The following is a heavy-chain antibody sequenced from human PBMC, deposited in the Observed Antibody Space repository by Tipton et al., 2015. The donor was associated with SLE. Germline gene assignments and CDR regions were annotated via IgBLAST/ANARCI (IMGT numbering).Heavy chain of an antibody. D-gene: IGHD6-6*01. J-gene: IGHJ6*03. CDR1: GFSFSSYE. CDR2: IRGDGGVV. CDR3: AGIEGDASYYFYYYLDV. Sequence: SLRLSCAASGFSFSSYEMNWVRQAPGKGLEWVSRIRGDGGVVRYADSVKGRFTISRDSTRNTLYLQMNSLTDDDAAVYFCAGIEGDASYYFYYYLDVWGKGTTVTVSS. V-gene: IGHV3-74*01.